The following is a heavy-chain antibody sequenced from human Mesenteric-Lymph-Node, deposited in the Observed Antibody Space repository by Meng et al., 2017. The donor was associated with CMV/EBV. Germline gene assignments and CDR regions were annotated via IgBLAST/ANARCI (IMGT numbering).Heavy chain of an antibody. D-gene: IGHD2-2*01. Sequence: ASVKVSCKASGYTFTSYDINWVRQATGQGLEWMGWMNPNSGNKGYAQKFQGRVTITRNTSISTAYMELSSLRSEDTAVYYCARGRGGYCSSTSCLFDYWGQGTLVTVSS. CDR1: GYTFTSYD. CDR2: MNPNSGNK. V-gene: IGHV1-8*03. J-gene: IGHJ4*02. CDR3: ARGRGGYCSSTSCLFDY.